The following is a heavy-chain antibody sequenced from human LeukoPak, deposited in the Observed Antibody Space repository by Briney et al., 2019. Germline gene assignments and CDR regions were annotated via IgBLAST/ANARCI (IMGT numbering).Heavy chain of an antibody. D-gene: IGHD4-17*01. V-gene: IGHV1-2*02. J-gene: IGHJ5*02. Sequence: ASVKVSCKASGYTFTDYYMYWARQAPGQGLEWMGWINPNSGGTNYAQKSQGRVTMTRDASISTAYMELSGLTFDDTAFYYCARDREGGDSQNWFDPWGQGTLITVSS. CDR1: GYTFTDYY. CDR3: ARDREGGDSQNWFDP. CDR2: INPNSGGT.